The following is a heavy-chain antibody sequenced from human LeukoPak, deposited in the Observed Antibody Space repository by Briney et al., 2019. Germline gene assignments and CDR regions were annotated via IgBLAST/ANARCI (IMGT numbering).Heavy chain of an antibody. CDR2: ISYDARNN. Sequence: GKSLRLSCAASGFTFSRPAMHWVRQAPGKGLEWVGVISYDARNNYYADSVKGRFTISRDNSKSTLYLQMNSLRPEDTAVYYCAREIVATIGFDYWGQGTLVTVSS. D-gene: IGHD5-12*01. CDR3: AREIVATIGFDY. V-gene: IGHV3-30*04. CDR1: GFTFSRPA. J-gene: IGHJ4*02.